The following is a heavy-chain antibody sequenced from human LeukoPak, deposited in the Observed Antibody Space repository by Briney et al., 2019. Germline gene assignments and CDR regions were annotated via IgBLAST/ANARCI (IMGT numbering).Heavy chain of an antibody. CDR2: INTNTGNP. J-gene: IGHJ6*03. Sequence: ASVKVSCKAYGYTFIGFYMHWVRQAPGQGLEWMGWINTNTGNPTYAQGFTGRFVFSLDTSVSTAYLQISSLKAEDTAVYYCARGTSSSWVYYYYYMDVWGKGTTVTISS. CDR3: ARGTSSSWVYYYYYMDV. V-gene: IGHV7-4-1*02. D-gene: IGHD6-13*01. CDR1: GYTFIGFY.